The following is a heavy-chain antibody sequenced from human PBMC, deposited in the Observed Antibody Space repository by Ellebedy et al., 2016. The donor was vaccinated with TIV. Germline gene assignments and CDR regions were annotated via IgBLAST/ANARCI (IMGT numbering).Heavy chain of an antibody. J-gene: IGHJ4*02. CDR3: ARGFPAAWELAGA. V-gene: IGHV4-34*01. CDR1: GAPSGHYF. Sequence: SETLSLXXAVSGAPSGHYFWSWIRQSPGKGLEWIGEVTHTGDTNYNPSLESRVTMSLDTSENQFSLKLNSVNVADMAVYYCARGFPAAWELAGAWGQGTLVTVSA. D-gene: IGHD6-19*01. CDR2: VTHTGDT.